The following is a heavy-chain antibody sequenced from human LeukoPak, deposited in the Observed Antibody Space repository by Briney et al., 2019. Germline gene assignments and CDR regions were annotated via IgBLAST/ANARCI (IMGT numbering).Heavy chain of an antibody. V-gene: IGHV1-18*01. Sequence: GASVKVSCKASGYTFTSYGISWVRQAPGQGLEWMGWISAYNGNTNYAQKLQGRVTMTTDTSTSTAYMELRSLRSDDTAVYYCARAGVTMVRGVIAPFLAPLYYYYMDVWGKGTTVTISS. CDR2: ISAYNGNT. J-gene: IGHJ6*03. CDR3: ARAGVTMVRGVIAPFLAPLYYYYMDV. CDR1: GYTFTSYG. D-gene: IGHD3-10*01.